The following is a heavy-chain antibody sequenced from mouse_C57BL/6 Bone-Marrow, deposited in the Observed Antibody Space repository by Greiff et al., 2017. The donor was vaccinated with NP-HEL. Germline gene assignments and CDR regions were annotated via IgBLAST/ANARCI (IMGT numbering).Heavy chain of an antibody. V-gene: IGHV1-19*01. CDR3: ARRDDGYYVVAY. D-gene: IGHD2-3*01. Sequence: EVKLQESGPVLVKPGASVKMSCKASGYTFTDYYMNWVKQSHGKSLEWIGVINPYNGGTSYNQKFKGKATLTVDKSSSTAYMELNSLTSEDSAVYYCARRDDGYYVVAYWGQGTLVTVSA. CDR2: INPYNGGT. J-gene: IGHJ3*01. CDR1: GYTFTDYY.